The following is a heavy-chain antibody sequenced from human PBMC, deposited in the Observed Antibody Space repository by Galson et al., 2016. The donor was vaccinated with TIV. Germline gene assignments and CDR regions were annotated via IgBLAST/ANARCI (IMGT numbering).Heavy chain of an antibody. J-gene: IGHJ1*01. Sequence: SVKVSCKASGYSFISYAINWVRQAPGQGLEWMGWINTNTGNPTYAQGFTGRFVFSLDTSVSMAYLQISSLKAEDTAVYYCPRSVAVAVTEYFQPWGQGTLVTVSS. D-gene: IGHD6-19*01. CDR2: INTNTGNP. CDR1: GYSFISYA. V-gene: IGHV7-4-1*04. CDR3: PRSVAVAVTEYFQP.